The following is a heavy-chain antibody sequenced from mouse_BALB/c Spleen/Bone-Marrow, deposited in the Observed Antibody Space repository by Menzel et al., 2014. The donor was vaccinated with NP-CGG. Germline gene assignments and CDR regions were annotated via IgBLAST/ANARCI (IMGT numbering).Heavy chain of an antibody. CDR2: INTNGGST. V-gene: IGHV5-6-2*01. CDR3: ASLYDGYSVFVY. CDR1: GFTFSSYY. J-gene: IGHJ3*01. D-gene: IGHD2-3*01. Sequence: EVKVVESGGGLVKLGGSLKLSCAASGFTFSSYYMSWVRQTPEKRLELAAAINTNGGSTYYPDTVKGRFTISRDNAKNTLYLQMSSLKSEDTALYYCASLYDGYSVFVYWGQGTLVTVSA.